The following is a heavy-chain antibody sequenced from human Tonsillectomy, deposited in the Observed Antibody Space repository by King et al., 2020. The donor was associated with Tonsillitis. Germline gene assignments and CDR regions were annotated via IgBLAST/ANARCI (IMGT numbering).Heavy chain of an antibody. CDR1: GGSISSSSYY. J-gene: IGHJ4*02. CDR2: IYYSGST. D-gene: IGHD3-22*01. Sequence: QLQESGPGLVKPSETLSLTCTVSGGSISSSSYYWGWIRQPPGKGLEWIGSIYYSGSTYHNPSLKSRVTISVDTSKNQFSLKLSSVTAADTAVYYCARPDSSGYYYTFDYWGQGTLVTVSS. V-gene: IGHV4-39*01. CDR3: ARPDSSGYYYTFDY.